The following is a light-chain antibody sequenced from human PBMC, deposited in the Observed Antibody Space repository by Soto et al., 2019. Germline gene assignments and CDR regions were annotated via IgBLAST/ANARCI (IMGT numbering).Light chain of an antibody. CDR1: SSDIGAYNY. J-gene: IGLJ2*01. CDR2: GVT. CDR3: SSFTSSTTVL. V-gene: IGLV2-14*03. Sequence: QSALTQPASVSGSPGQSITISCTGTSSDIGAYNYVSWYQQHPGKAPKLMIYGVTNRPSGVTSRFSGSKSGNTASLTISGLQAEDEADYYCSSFTSSTTVLFGGGTQLTVL.